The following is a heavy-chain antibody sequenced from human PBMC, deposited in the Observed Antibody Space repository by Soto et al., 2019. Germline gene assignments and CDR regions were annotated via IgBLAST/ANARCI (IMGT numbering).Heavy chain of an antibody. J-gene: IGHJ6*02. D-gene: IGHD2-2*01. CDR3: AKALGYCSSTSCYGHYYYYGMDV. V-gene: IGHV3-23*01. CDR2: ISGSGGST. CDR1: GFTFSSYA. Sequence: GSLRLSCAASGFTFSSYAMSWVRQAPGKGLEWVSAISGSGGSTYYADSVKGRLTISRDNSKNTLYLQMNSLRAEDTAVYYCAKALGYCSSTSCYGHYYYYGMDVWGQATTVTVSS.